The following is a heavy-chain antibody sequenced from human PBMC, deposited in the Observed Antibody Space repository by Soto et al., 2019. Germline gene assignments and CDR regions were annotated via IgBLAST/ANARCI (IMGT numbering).Heavy chain of an antibody. J-gene: IGHJ4*02. Sequence: QVQLVESGGGVVQPGRSLRLSSAASGFTFSTYAMHWVRQAPGKGLAWVAIISYHGSNKYYADSVKGRFTISRDDPNNTLYLQMNSLRPEDTAVYYCARDLPQYCSAGSCYPDSWGQGTLVTVSS. CDR3: ARDLPQYCSAGSCYPDS. V-gene: IGHV3-30-3*01. D-gene: IGHD2-15*01. CDR2: ISYHGSNK. CDR1: GFTFSTYA.